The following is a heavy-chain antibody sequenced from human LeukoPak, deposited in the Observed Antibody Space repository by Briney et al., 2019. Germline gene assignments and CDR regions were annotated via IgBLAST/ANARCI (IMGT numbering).Heavy chain of an antibody. CDR2: INHSGST. Sequence: GSLRLSCAASGFTFSSYSMNWVRQAPGKGLEWIGEINHSGSTNYNPSLKSRVTISVDTSKNQFSLKLSSVTAADTAVYYCARQGLLFDYWGQGTLVTVSS. D-gene: IGHD2-21*01. CDR1: GFTFSSYS. J-gene: IGHJ4*02. CDR3: ARQGLLFDY. V-gene: IGHV4-34*01.